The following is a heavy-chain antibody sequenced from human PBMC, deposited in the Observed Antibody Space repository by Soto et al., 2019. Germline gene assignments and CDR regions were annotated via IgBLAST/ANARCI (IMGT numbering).Heavy chain of an antibody. CDR2: IIPILGIA. J-gene: IGHJ5*02. Sequence: SVKVSCKASGGTFSSYTISWVRQAPGQGLEWMGRIIPILGIANYAQKFQGRVTITADKSTSTAYMELSGLRSEDTAVYYCARGLRTIFGVVITGNWFDPWGQGTLVTVSS. CDR1: GGTFSSYT. V-gene: IGHV1-69*02. CDR3: ARGLRTIFGVVITGNWFDP. D-gene: IGHD3-3*01.